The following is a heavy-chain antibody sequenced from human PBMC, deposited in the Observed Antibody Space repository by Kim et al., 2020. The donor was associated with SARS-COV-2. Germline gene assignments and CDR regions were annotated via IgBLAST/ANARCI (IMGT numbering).Heavy chain of an antibody. CDR1: GFTFSTSA. D-gene: IGHD1-26*01. CDR3: AKGGAGWYLDL. Sequence: GGSLRLSCAASGFTFSTSALTWVRQAPGKGLEWVSGVSGIDGSTYYADFVKGRFTLSRDNSKNTVDLKMNSLRVKDTAVYYCAKGGAGWYLDLWGRGTLVIVAT. CDR2: VSGIDGST. V-gene: IGHV3-23*01. J-gene: IGHJ2*01.